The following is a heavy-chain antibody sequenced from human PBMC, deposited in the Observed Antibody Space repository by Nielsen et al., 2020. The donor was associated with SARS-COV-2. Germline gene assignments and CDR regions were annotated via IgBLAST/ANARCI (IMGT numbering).Heavy chain of an antibody. CDR1: GFIFSSYW. J-gene: IGHJ5*02. CDR3: AREIEVRGVIPNWFDP. Sequence: GGSLRLSCTASGFIFSSYWMSWVRQAPGKGLEWVANIKHDGSEKDYVDSVRGRFTISRDNAKNSMYLQMNSLRVEDTAVYYCAREIEVRGVIPNWFDPWGQGTLATVSA. D-gene: IGHD3-10*01. CDR2: IKHDGSEK. V-gene: IGHV3-7*01.